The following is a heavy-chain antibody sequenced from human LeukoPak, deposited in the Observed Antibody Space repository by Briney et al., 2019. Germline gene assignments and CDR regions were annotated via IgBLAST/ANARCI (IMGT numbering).Heavy chain of an antibody. V-gene: IGHV1-69*04. Sequence: ASVKVSCKASGGTFSSYAISWVRQAPGQGLEWMGRIIPILGIANYAQKFQGRVTITADKSTSTAYMELSSLRSEDTAVYYCARDIAAASLHYWGQGTLVTVSS. CDR3: ARDIAAASLHY. D-gene: IGHD6-13*01. CDR2: IIPILGIA. J-gene: IGHJ4*02. CDR1: GGTFSSYA.